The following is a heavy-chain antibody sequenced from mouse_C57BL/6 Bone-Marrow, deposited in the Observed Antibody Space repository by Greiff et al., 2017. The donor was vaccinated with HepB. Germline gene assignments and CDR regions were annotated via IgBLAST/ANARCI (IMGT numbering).Heavy chain of an antibody. J-gene: IGHJ4*01. D-gene: IGHD1-1*01. Sequence: QVQLKESGPELVKPGASVKISCKASGYAFSSSWMNWVKQRPGKGLEWIGRIYPGDGDTNYNGKFKGKATLTADKSSSTAYMQLSSLTSEDSAVYFCARKGGLRVGAMDYWGQGTSVTVSS. CDR1: GYAFSSSW. CDR3: ARKGGLRVGAMDY. CDR2: IYPGDGDT. V-gene: IGHV1-82*01.